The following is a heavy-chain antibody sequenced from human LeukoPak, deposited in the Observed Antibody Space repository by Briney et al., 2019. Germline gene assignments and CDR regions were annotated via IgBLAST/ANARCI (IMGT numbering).Heavy chain of an antibody. CDR3: ARVTLDGMDV. J-gene: IGHJ6*02. CDR2: IIPIFGIA. CDR1: GGTFSSYA. V-gene: IGHV1-69*04. Sequence: SVKVSCKASGGTFSSYAISWVRQAPGQGLEWMGRIIPIFGIANYAQKFQGRITITADKSTSTAYMELSSLRSEDTAVYYCARVTLDGMDVWGQGTTVTVSS.